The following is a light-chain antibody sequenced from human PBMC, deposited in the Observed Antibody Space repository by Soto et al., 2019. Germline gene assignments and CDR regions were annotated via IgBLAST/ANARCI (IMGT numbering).Light chain of an antibody. V-gene: IGKV3-11*01. CDR2: DAS. CDR1: QSISSY. CDR3: QERNNWPLLP. Sequence: EIVLTQSPTTLSSSPGERATLSCRASQSISSYLAWYQQKPGQAPRLLIYDASIRAADIPSRFSGSGSGTDFTLTISSLEPEDFAIYYCQERNNWPLLPFGQGTRLE. J-gene: IGKJ5*01.